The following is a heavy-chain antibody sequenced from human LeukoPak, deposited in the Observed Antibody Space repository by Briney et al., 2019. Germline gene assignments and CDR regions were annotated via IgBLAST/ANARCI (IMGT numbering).Heavy chain of an antibody. Sequence: SETLSLTCTVSGGSISNYYWSWIRQPPGKGLEWIGYIYYSGSTYYNPSLRSRVTISVDTSKNQFSLNLSSVTAADTVVYYCARALSGTYGLFQHWGQGTLVTVSS. CDR3: ARALSGTYGLFQH. CDR2: IYYSGST. D-gene: IGHD1-26*01. J-gene: IGHJ1*01. CDR1: GGSISNYY. V-gene: IGHV4-59*01.